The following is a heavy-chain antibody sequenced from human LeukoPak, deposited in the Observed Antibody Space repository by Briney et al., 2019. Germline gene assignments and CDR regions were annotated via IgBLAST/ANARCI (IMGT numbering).Heavy chain of an antibody. V-gene: IGHV4-39*01. D-gene: IGHD2-2*01. Sequence: SETLSLTCTVSGGSISSSSYYWGWIRQPPGTGLEWIGSIYYSGSTYYNPSLKSRVTISVDTSKNQFSLKLSSVTAADTAVYYCARWVYCSSTSCNWFDPWGQGTLVTVSS. J-gene: IGHJ5*02. CDR3: ARWVYCSSTSCNWFDP. CDR1: GGSISSSSYY. CDR2: IYYSGST.